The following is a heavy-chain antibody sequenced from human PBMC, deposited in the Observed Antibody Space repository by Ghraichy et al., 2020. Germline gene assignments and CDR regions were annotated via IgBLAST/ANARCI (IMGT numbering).Heavy chain of an antibody. CDR1: GGSISSGSYY. Sequence: SETLSLTCTVSGGSISSGSYYWSWIRQPAGKGLEWIGRIYTSGTTNYNPSLKSRVTMSVDTSKNQFSLRLSSVTAADTAVYYCARDQPSYYFDYWGQGTLVTVSS. CDR2: IYTSGTT. V-gene: IGHV4-61*02. CDR3: ARDQPSYYFDY. J-gene: IGHJ4*02.